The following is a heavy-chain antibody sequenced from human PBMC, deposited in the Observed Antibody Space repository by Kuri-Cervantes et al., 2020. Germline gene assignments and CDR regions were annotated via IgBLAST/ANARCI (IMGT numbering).Heavy chain of an antibody. V-gene: IGHV3-53*01. Sequence: ETLSLTCTVSGGSINSYYWSWVRQAPGKGLEWVSFIYSESGGGSTFYADSVKGRFTISRDNSKNTLYLQMNSLRAEDAAVYYCARDVPPGACTGGYCYLSYWGHGTLVTVSS. CDR2: IYSESGGGST. CDR3: ARDVPPGACTGGYCYLSY. CDR1: GGSINSYY. J-gene: IGHJ4*01. D-gene: IGHD2-15*01.